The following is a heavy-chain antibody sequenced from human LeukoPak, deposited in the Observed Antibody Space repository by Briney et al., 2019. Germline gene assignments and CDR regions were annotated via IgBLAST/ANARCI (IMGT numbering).Heavy chain of an antibody. V-gene: IGHV4-30-2*01. Sequence: SETLSLTCTVSGGSISSSSYYWSWIRQPPGKGLEWIGYIYHSGSTYYNPSLKSRVTISVDRSKNQFSLKLSSVTAADTAVYYCARDFSRLDAWGQGTLVTVSS. CDR1: GGSISSSSYY. CDR2: IYHSGST. J-gene: IGHJ5*02. CDR3: ARDFSRLDA. D-gene: IGHD2/OR15-2a*01.